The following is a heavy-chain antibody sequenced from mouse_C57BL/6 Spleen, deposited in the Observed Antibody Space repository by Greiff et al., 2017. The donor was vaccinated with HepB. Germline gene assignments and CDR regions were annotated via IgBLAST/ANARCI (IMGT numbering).Heavy chain of an antibody. CDR3: TTNEAGAWFAY. J-gene: IGHJ3*01. CDR1: GFNIKDYY. CDR2: IDPEDGDT. Sequence: EVQLQQSGAELVRPGASVKLSCTASGFNIKDYYMHWVKQRPEQGLEWIGRIDPEDGDTEYAPKFQGKATMTADTSSNTAYLQLSSLTSEDTAVYYWTTNEAGAWFAYWGQGTLVTVSA. V-gene: IGHV14-1*01.